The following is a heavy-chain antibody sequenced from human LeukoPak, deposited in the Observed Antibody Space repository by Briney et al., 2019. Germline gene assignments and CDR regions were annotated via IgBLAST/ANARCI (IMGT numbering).Heavy chain of an antibody. D-gene: IGHD6-13*01. J-gene: IGHJ4*02. CDR3: ARDQMKGIAAAGTGFDY. Sequence: GGSLRLSCAASGFTLSDYYMSWIRQAPGKGLAWVSYISSSGSTIYYADSVKGRFTISRDNAKNSLYLQMNSLRAEDTAVYYCARDQMKGIAAAGTGFDYWGQGTLVTVSS. CDR1: GFTLSDYY. V-gene: IGHV3-11*01. CDR2: ISSSGSTI.